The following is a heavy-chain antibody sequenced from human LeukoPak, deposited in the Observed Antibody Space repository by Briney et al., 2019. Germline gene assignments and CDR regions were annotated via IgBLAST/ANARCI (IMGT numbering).Heavy chain of an antibody. D-gene: IGHD3-10*01. J-gene: IGHJ5*02. CDR2: MNPNSGNT. V-gene: IGHV1-8*01. Sequence: ASVKVSCKASGYTFTSYDIHWVRQATGQGLEWMGWMNPNSGNTGYAQKFQGRVTMTRNTSISTAYMELSSLRSEDTAVYYCARGLITMVRGVNWFDPWGQGTLVTVSS. CDR1: GYTFTSYD. CDR3: ARGLITMVRGVNWFDP.